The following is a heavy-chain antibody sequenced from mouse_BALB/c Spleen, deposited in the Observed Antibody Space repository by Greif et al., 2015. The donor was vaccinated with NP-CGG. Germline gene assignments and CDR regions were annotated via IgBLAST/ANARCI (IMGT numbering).Heavy chain of an antibody. J-gene: IGHJ2*01. CDR3: ARRTTATYLDD. D-gene: IGHD1-2*01. Sequence: QVQLQQSGAELAKPGASVTMSCKASGYTFTSYWMHWVKQRPGQGLEWIGYINPSTGYTEYNQKFKNKAALTADKSSSTAYMQLSSLTSEDSAVYYCARRTTATYLDDWGQGTPLTVSS. CDR1: GYTFTSYW. V-gene: IGHV1-7*01. CDR2: INPSTGYT.